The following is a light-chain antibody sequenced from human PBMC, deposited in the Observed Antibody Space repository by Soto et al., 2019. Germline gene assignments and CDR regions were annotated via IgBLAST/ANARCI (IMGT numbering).Light chain of an antibody. Sequence: EIALTQSPGTLSLSPGEGATLSCRASQSVISNYLAWYQQKPGLAPRLLIYGVSIRATGIPDRFSGSGSGTDFTLTISRLEPEDFAVYYCLQYGRSPKTFGQGTKVDIK. CDR1: QSVISNY. V-gene: IGKV3-20*01. CDR3: LQYGRSPKT. CDR2: GVS. J-gene: IGKJ1*01.